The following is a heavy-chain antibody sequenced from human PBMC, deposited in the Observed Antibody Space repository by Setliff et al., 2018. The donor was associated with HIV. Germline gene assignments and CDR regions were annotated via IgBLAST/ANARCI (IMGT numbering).Heavy chain of an antibody. CDR2: VYYTGTT. CDR3: ARDRYYYDSSGYSGAFDI. D-gene: IGHD3-22*01. CDR1: GASMSGHY. J-gene: IGHJ3*02. Sequence: SETLSLTCTVSGASMSGHYWSWLRQPPGKTLEWIGYVYYTGTTNYNPSLQSRVTISPDTSKSQFSLKLTSATAADTAVYYCARDRYYYDSSGYSGAFDIWGQGTMVTVSS. V-gene: IGHV4-59*11.